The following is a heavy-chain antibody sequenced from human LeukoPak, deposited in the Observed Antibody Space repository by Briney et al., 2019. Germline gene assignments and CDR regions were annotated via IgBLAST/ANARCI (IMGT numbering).Heavy chain of an antibody. D-gene: IGHD6-19*01. J-gene: IGHJ4*02. CDR3: VKVFSSGGRLSPRFDY. CDR1: GFTFSSYA. Sequence: GGSLRLSCSASGFTFSSYAMRWVRQAPGKGLEYVSAISSNGGSTYYADSVKGRFTISRDNSKNTLYLQMSSLRAEDTAVYYCVKVFSSGGRLSPRFDYWGQGTLVTVSS. CDR2: ISSNGGST. V-gene: IGHV3-64D*06.